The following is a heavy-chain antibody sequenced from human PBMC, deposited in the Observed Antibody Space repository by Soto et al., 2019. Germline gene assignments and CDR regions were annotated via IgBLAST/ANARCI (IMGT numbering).Heavy chain of an antibody. J-gene: IGHJ4*02. CDR3: ARRDSGGFYRFFDS. CDR1: GGSLSTNP. D-gene: IGHD2-15*01. CDR2: TGSGTGPG. V-gene: IGHV1-69*06. Sequence: SVKVSCKASGGSLSTNPISWVRQAPGQGLEWMGGTGSGTGPGNHAQKFQGRLTVTADKSTSTVYMELANLSSEDTAVYYCARRDSGGFYRFFDSWGQGTLVTVSS.